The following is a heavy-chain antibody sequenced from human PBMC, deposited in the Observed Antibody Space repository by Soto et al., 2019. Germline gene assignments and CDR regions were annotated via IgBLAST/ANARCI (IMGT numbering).Heavy chain of an antibody. CDR1: GYTFTSYG. D-gene: IGHD1-26*01. Sequence: ASVKVSCKASGYTFTSYGISWVRQAPGQGLEWMGWISAYNGNTNYAQKLQGRVTMTTDTSTSTAYMELRSLRSDDTAVYYCARDRGIVGATTTTDYWGQGTQVTVSS. CDR3: ARDRGIVGATTTTDY. CDR2: ISAYNGNT. J-gene: IGHJ4*02. V-gene: IGHV1-18*04.